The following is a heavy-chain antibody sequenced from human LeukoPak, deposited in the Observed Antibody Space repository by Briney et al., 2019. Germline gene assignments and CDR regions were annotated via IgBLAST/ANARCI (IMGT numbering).Heavy chain of an antibody. D-gene: IGHD3-22*01. CDR1: GYTFINYG. CDR2: MSADSGNT. J-gene: IGHJ2*01. V-gene: IGHV1-18*01. CDR3: ARGNYYDSSGYRDWYFDL. Sequence: GASVKVSCKASGYTFINYGITWVRQAPGEGLECMGWMSADSGNTNYAQKFQGRVTITADKSTSTASMELSSLRSEDTAVYYCARGNYYDSSGYRDWYFDLWGRGTLVTVSS.